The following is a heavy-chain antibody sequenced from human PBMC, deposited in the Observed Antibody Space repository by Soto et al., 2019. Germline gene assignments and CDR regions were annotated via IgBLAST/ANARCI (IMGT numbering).Heavy chain of an antibody. CDR1: GFTFSSYA. CDR2: ISGIGGST. Sequence: LILSCAASGFTFSSYAMIWVRHAPLNGLECVSAISGIGGSTYYADSVKGRFTTSRDNSKNTLYLQMNSLRAEDTAVYYCAKDCVLRFLEGWIYGMDVWGQGTTVTVSS. D-gene: IGHD3-3*01. CDR3: AKDCVLRFLEGWIYGMDV. J-gene: IGHJ6*02. V-gene: IGHV3-23*01.